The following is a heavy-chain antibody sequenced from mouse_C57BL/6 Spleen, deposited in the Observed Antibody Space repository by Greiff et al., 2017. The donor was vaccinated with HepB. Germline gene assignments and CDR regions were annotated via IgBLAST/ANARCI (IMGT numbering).Heavy chain of an antibody. CDR3: ARKGLGNYDAMDY. J-gene: IGHJ4*01. CDR2: IYPGDGDT. V-gene: IGHV1-82*01. CDR1: GYAFSSSW. Sequence: VQLQQSGPELVKPGASVKISCKASGYAFSSSWMNWVKQRPGKGLEWIGRIYPGDGDTNYNGKFKGKATLTADKSSSTAYMQLSSLTSEDSAVYFCARKGLGNYDAMDYWGQGTSVTVSS. D-gene: IGHD2-1*01.